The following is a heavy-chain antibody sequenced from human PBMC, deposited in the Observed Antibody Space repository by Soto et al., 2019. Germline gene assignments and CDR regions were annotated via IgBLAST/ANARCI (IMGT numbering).Heavy chain of an antibody. CDR2: INAGNGNT. V-gene: IGHV1-3*01. Sequence: QVQLVQSGAEVKKPGASVKVSCKASGYTFTSYAMHWVRQAPGQRLEWMGWINAGNGNTKYSQKFQGRVTITRDTSASTAYMELSSLRSEDTAVYYCARERLAAAAVLGGYYYYGMDVWGQGTTVTVSS. CDR1: GYTFTSYA. CDR3: ARERLAAAAVLGGYYYYGMDV. J-gene: IGHJ6*02. D-gene: IGHD6-13*01.